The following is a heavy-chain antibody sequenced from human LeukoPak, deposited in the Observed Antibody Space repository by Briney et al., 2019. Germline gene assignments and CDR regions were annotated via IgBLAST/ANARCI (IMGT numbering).Heavy chain of an antibody. CDR1: GFSFTTSGVA. V-gene: IGHV2-5*02. J-gene: IGHJ4*02. CDR2: IYWDDDK. Sequence: SGPTLVKPTATLTLTFTFSGFSFTTSGVAVGWVRQPPGEALQWLALIYWDDDKRYTPSLESRLTITKDTSKKQVVLTMINMDPADTATYYCTHSGVWFGESSFDYWGQGTPVTVSS. D-gene: IGHD3-10*01. CDR3: THSGVWFGESSFDY.